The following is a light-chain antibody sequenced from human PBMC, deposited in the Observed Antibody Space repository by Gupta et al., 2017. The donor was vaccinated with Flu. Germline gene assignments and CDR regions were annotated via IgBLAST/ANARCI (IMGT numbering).Light chain of an antibody. V-gene: IGKV1-5*03. CDR1: QSISTW. J-gene: IGKJ1*01. CDR3: QQYDTYWT. Sequence: DIQMTQSPSILSASVGDRVTITYRASQSISTWLAWYQQQPGKAPKLLMYRAVRLITGVPSRFSGSGSGTEFTLTINNLQADDFATYYCQQYDTYWTFGQGTKVEVK. CDR2: RAV.